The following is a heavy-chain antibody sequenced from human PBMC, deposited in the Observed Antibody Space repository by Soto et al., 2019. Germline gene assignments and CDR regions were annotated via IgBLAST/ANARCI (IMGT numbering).Heavy chain of an antibody. CDR2: MYYSGST. J-gene: IGHJ5*02. D-gene: IGHD4-17*01. Sequence: SETLSLTCTVSGGSIGSSNYFWGWIRQPPGKGLEWIGSMYYSGSTYYNPSLKSRVTISVDTSKNQFSLKLSSVTAADTAMYYCARHGERTIRSCTWFDPWGQETLVTVSS. CDR3: ARHGERTIRSCTWFDP. CDR1: GGSIGSSNYF. V-gene: IGHV4-39*01.